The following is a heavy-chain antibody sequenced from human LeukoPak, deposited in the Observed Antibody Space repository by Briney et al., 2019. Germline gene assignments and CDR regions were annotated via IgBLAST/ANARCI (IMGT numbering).Heavy chain of an antibody. CDR2: ISYDGSNK. J-gene: IGHJ3*02. D-gene: IGHD1-14*01. CDR3: ARDRTEGDASDI. Sequence: PGRSLRLSCAASGFTFSSYAMHWVRQAPGKGLEWVAVISYDGSNKYYADSVKGRFTISRDNSKNTLYLQMNSLRAEDTAVYYCARDRTEGDASDIWGQGTMVTVSS. CDR1: GFTFSSYA. V-gene: IGHV3-30*04.